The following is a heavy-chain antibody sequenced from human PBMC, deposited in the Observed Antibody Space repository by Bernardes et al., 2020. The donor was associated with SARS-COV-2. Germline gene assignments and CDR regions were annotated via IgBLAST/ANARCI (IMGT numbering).Heavy chain of an antibody. CDR1: GFTFSSYS. D-gene: IGHD3-3*01. CDR2: ISSSSSYI. Sequence: GGSLRLSCAASGFTFSSYSMNWVRQAPGKGLEWVSSISSSSSYIYYADSVKGRFTISRDNAKNSLYLQMNSLRAEDTAVYYCARVNSEWVDGMDVWGQGTTVTVSS. CDR3: ARVNSEWVDGMDV. J-gene: IGHJ6*02. V-gene: IGHV3-21*01.